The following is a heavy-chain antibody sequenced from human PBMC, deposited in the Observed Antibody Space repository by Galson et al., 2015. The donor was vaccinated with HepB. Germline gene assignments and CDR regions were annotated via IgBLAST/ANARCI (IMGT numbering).Heavy chain of an antibody. D-gene: IGHD3-10*01. CDR2: INWNGSDT. J-gene: IGHJ4*02. CDR1: GFIFDDYD. V-gene: IGHV3-20*04. Sequence: SLRLSCAATGFIFDDYDMSWVRQVPGKGLEWVSGINWNGSDTDYADSVKGRFTISRDNAENSLYLQMNSLRAEDTALYYCARDETTMARGVIHKWYSGYWGQGILVTVSS. CDR3: ARDETTMARGVIHKWYSGY.